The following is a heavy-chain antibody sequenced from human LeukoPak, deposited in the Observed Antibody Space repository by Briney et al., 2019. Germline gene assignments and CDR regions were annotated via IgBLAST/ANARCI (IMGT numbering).Heavy chain of an antibody. D-gene: IGHD6-13*01. J-gene: IGHJ3*02. Sequence: SETLSLTCTVPGGSISSYYWSWIRQPPGKRLEWIGYIYYSGSTKYNPSLKSRVTVSVDTSKNQFSLKLTSVTAADTAVYYCARAGSSSWYNDDAFDIWGQGTMVTVSS. V-gene: IGHV4-59*08. CDR3: ARAGSSSWYNDDAFDI. CDR2: IYYSGST. CDR1: GGSISSYY.